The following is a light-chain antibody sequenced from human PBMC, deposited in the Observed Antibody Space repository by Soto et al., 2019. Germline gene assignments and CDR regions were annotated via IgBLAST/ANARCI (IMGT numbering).Light chain of an antibody. Sequence: QSVLTQPPSVSGAPGQRVTISCTGSSSNIGAGYDVHWYQQLPGTAPKLLIFSNNNRPSGVPDRFSGSKSGTSASLAITGLQAEDEADYYCQSHDSSLSAYVLGTGTNLTVL. CDR1: SSNIGAGYD. V-gene: IGLV1-40*01. CDR3: QSHDSSLSAYV. CDR2: SNN. J-gene: IGLJ1*01.